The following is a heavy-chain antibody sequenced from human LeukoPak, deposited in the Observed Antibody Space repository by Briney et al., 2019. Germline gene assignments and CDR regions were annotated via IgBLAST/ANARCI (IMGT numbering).Heavy chain of an antibody. CDR2: IQNGGDS. Sequence: SETLSLTCNVSGSSISNGFFWAWIRQSPGKGLEWIGSIQNGGDSYYNPSLKSRTTMSVDTYKNQFSLKLTSVTAADTAVFYCARGMGRFCTSSSCYLSFVYWGQGTLVTVSS. J-gene: IGHJ4*03. V-gene: IGHV4-38-2*02. CDR1: GSSISNGFF. D-gene: IGHD2-2*01. CDR3: ARGMGRFCTSSSCYLSFVY.